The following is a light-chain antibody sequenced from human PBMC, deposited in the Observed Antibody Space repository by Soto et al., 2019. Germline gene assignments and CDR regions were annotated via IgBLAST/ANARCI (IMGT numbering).Light chain of an antibody. CDR2: WAS. CDR3: QQYYNTPSYT. V-gene: IGKV4-1*01. Sequence: DIVMTQSPDSLAVSLGERATINCKSSQSVLYSSNNKNYLAWYQQKPGQPPKLLIYWASTRESGVPDRFSGSGSGTDFTLTIRSLQAEDVAVYYYQQYYNTPSYTFGQGTKLEIK. CDR1: QSVLYSSNNKNY. J-gene: IGKJ2*01.